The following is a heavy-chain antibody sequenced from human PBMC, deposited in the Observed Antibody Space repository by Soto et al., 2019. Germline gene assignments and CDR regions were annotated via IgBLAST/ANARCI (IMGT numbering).Heavy chain of an antibody. V-gene: IGHV3-7*01. CDR2: IKQDGSEK. CDR1: GFTFSGYY. D-gene: IGHD2-15*01. CDR3: ARGRSDDYFDY. J-gene: IGHJ4*02. Sequence: GGSLRLSCAASGFTFSGYYMTWVRQSPGRGLEWVGNIKQDGSEKYYVDSLKGRFTISRDNAKKSLYLQMHSLRVEDTAVYYRARGRSDDYFDYWGQGTLVPVSP.